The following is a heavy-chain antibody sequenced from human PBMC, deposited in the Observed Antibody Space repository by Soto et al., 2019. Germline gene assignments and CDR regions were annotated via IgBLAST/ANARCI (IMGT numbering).Heavy chain of an antibody. J-gene: IGHJ3*02. CDR3: ARDPRGYYESSGYRRDAFDI. CDR2: IYYSGST. D-gene: IGHD3-22*01. CDR1: GGSISSGDNY. V-gene: IGHV4-30-4*01. Sequence: SETLSLTCTVSGGSISSGDNYWSWIRQPPGEGLEWIGYIYYSGSTYYNPSLKSRVTISVDTSKNQFSLKLSSVTAADTAVYYCARDPRGYYESSGYRRDAFDIWGQGTMVTVSS.